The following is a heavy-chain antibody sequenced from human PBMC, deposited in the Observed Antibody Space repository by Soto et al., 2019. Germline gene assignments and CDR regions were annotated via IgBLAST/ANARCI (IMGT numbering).Heavy chain of an antibody. CDR3: ARHSNRNYGLYYFDY. V-gene: IGHV4-59*08. D-gene: IGHD4-4*01. CDR1: GGSVGGYY. CDR2: IYYSGST. J-gene: IGHJ4*02. Sequence: PSETLSLTCTVSGGSVGGYYGSWIRQSPGKGLEWIGYIYYSGSTKYKPSLKSRVTMSVDTSKNQFSLKVSSATAADTAVYYCARHSNRNYGLYYFDYWGLGALVTVSS.